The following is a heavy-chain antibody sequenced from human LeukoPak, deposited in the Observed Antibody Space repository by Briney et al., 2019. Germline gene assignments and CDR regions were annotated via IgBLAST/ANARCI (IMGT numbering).Heavy chain of an antibody. J-gene: IGHJ5*02. V-gene: IGHV1-8*01. D-gene: IGHD1-14*01. CDR2: VHPDTGYA. Sequence: ASVDVSCKTSGYPFTTYEINWVRQAAGQGLEWMGWVHPDTGYADYAQKFQGRVTMTSDTSISTAYMELSSLRSDDTAVYFCARGPRNDPWGQGTLVTVSS. CDR1: GYPFTTYE. CDR3: ARGPRNDP.